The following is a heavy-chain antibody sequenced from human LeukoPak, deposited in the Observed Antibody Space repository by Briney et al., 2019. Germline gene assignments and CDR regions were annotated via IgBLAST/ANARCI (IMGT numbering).Heavy chain of an antibody. D-gene: IGHD3-10*01. CDR2: IYNSGST. CDR3: ARALMTLVRGVPRTTWFDP. CDR1: GNFISRGYY. J-gene: IGHJ5*02. V-gene: IGHV4-38-2*01. Sequence: PSETLSLTCGVSGNFISRGYYWAWIRQPPGKGLEWIGSIYNSGSTYYNPSLDNRVTISVDRSKNQFSLKVTSLTAADTAVFYCARALMTLVRGVPRTTWFDPWGPGTLVTVSS.